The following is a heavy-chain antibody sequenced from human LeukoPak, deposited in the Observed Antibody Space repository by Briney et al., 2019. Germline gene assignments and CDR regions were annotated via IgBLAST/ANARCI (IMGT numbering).Heavy chain of an antibody. J-gene: IGHJ6*03. CDR1: GYSFTSYW. D-gene: IGHD5-12*01. Sequence: GESLKISCKGSGYSFTSYWIGWVRQMPGKGLEWMGIIYPGDSDTRYSPSFQGQVTISADKSISTAYLQWSSLKASDTAMYYCARHSITYYYYYYMDVWGKGTTVTVSS. CDR3: ARHSITYYYYYYMDV. CDR2: IYPGDSDT. V-gene: IGHV5-51*01.